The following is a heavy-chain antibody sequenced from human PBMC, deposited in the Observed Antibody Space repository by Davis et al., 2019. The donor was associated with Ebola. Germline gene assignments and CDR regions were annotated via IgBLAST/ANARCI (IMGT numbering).Heavy chain of an antibody. J-gene: IGHJ5*02. D-gene: IGHD2-2*01. Sequence: SETLSLTCNVSGGSTSAYYWTWIRQPPGKGLEWIGSLFHTRSPDYNPSLKSRVTMSVDTSKNQFFLKLASVTAADTAVYYCARGPTRLFCSSTSCYAGRKAFDPWGQGTLVTVSS. CDR1: GGSTSAYY. V-gene: IGHV4-59*01. CDR3: ARGPTRLFCSSTSCYAGRKAFDP. CDR2: LFHTRSP.